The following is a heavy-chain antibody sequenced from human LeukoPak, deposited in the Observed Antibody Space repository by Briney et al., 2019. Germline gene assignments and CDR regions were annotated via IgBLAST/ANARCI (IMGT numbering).Heavy chain of an antibody. D-gene: IGHD3-3*01. CDR3: ARGVTAGIRFLEWLHPVYFDP. J-gene: IGHJ5*02. CDR1: GGSFSGYY. V-gene: IGHV4-34*01. Sequence: PSETLSLTCAVYGGSFSGYYWSWIRQPPGKGLEWVGEINHSGSTNYNPSLKSRVTISVDTSKNQFSLKLSSVTAADTAVYYCARGVTAGIRFLEWLHPVYFDPWGQGTLVTVSS. CDR2: INHSGST.